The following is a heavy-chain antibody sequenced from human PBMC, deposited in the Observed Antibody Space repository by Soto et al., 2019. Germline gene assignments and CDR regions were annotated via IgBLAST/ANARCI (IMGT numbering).Heavy chain of an antibody. Sequence: ASVKVSCKASGYTFTSYYMHWVRQAPGQGLEWMGIINPSGGSTSYAQKFQGRVTMTRDTSTSTVYMELSSLRSEDTAVYYCARDISDPLYYYGSWSYYNESYYYMDVWGKGTTVTVSS. V-gene: IGHV1-46*01. CDR3: ARDISDPLYYYGSWSYYNESYYYMDV. J-gene: IGHJ6*03. CDR2: INPSGGST. CDR1: GYTFTSYY. D-gene: IGHD3-10*01.